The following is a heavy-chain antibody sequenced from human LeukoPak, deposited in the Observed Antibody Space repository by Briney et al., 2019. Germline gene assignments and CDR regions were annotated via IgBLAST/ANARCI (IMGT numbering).Heavy chain of an antibody. CDR1: GFTFSSYA. J-gene: IGHJ4*02. V-gene: IGHV3-23*01. Sequence: GGSLRLSCAASGFTFSSYAMSWVRQAPGKGLEWVSAISGSGGSTYYADSVKGRFTISRDNSKNTLYLQMNSLRAEDTALYYCARETMVTTPGAIDYWGQGTLVTISS. CDR3: ARETMVTTPGAIDY. D-gene: IGHD5-18*01. CDR2: ISGSGGST.